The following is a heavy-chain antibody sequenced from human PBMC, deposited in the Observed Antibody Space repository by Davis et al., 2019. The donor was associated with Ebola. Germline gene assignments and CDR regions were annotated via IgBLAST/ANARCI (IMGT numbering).Heavy chain of an antibody. V-gene: IGHV1-69*04. D-gene: IGHD5-12*01. CDR1: LGTLRHYT. CDR2: IIPILGIA. J-gene: IGHJ4*02. Sequence: SSVTVSLQASLGTLRHYTISWLRPPPGRERERVGRIIPILGIANYAQKLQGRVTITADKSTSTAYMELSSLRSEGTAVDYCARDIVARGCGQGTLVTVSS. CDR3: ARDIVARG.